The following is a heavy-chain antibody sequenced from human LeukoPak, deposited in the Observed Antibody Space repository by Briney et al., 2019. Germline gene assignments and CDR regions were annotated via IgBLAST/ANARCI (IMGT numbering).Heavy chain of an antibody. CDR3: AHKGASSSSEWFAEYCQH. J-gene: IGHJ1*01. CDR1: GFSLSTSGVG. D-gene: IGHD6-6*01. CDR2: IYWNDDK. Sequence: ESGPTLVKPTQTLTLTCTFSGFSLSTSGVGVGWIRQPPGKALEWLALIYWNDDKRYSPSLKSRLTITKDTSKNQVVLTMTNMDPVDTATYYCAHKGASSSSEWFAEYCQHWGQGTLVTASS. V-gene: IGHV2-5*01.